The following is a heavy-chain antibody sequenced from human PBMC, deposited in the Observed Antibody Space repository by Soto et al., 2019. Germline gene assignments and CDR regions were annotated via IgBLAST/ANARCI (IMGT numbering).Heavy chain of an antibody. CDR1: GGSISSGGYY. CDR3: AATRGGVVVVAATRPKGPDTDY. CDR2: IYYSGST. D-gene: IGHD2-15*01. Sequence: QVQLQESGPGLVKPSQTLSLTCTVSGGSISSGGYYWSWIRQHPGTGLEWIGYIYYSGSTYYNPSLKSRVTISIDTSKNQFYLKLSSVTAADTAVYYCAATRGGVVVVAATRPKGPDTDYWGQGTLVTVSS. V-gene: IGHV4-31*03. J-gene: IGHJ4*02.